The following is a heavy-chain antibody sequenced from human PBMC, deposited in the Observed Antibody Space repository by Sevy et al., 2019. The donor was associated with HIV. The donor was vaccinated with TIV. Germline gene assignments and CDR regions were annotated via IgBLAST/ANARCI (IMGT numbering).Heavy chain of an antibody. CDR2: INPSGGST. V-gene: IGHV1-46*02. CDR3: ARVYYYDYSGTGY. CDR1: GYNFNNYY. J-gene: IGHJ4*02. Sequence: ASVKVSCEASGYNFNNYYIHWVRQAPGHGLEWMGVINPSGGSTSYAQKFQGRVTMTRDTSTTTVYMELSSLRSEDTAVYYCARVYYYDYSGTGYWGQGTLVTVSS. D-gene: IGHD3-22*01.